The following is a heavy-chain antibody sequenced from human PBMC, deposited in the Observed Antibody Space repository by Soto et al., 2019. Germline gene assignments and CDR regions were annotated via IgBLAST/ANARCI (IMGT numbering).Heavy chain of an antibody. CDR2: IKQDGSEK. CDR1: GFTFSSYW. V-gene: IGHV3-7*01. CDR3: ARRIIAAAVLDAFDI. D-gene: IGHD6-13*01. Sequence: GGSLRLSCAASGFTFSSYWMSWVRQAPGKGLEWVANIKQDGSEKYYVDSVKGRFTISRDNAKNSLYLQMNSLRAEDTAVYYCARRIIAAAVLDAFDIWGQGTMVTVSS. J-gene: IGHJ3*02.